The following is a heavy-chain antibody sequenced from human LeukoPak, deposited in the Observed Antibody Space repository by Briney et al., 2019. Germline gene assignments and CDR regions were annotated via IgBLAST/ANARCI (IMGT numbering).Heavy chain of an antibody. J-gene: IGHJ4*02. CDR1: GFTFSAFG. CDR3: AKEPLDS. CDR2: IRFDSSNK. V-gene: IGHV3-30*02. Sequence: GGSPRLSCAASGFTFSAFGMHWVRQAPGKGLEWVAFIRFDSSNKYYSNSMKGRLTISRVNSKNTVYLQMDNLRPEDTSVYYCAKEPLDSWGRGTLVTVTS.